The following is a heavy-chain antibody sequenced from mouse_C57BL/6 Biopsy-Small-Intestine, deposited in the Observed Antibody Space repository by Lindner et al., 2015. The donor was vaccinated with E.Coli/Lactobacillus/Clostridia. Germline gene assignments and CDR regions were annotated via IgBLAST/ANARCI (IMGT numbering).Heavy chain of an antibody. V-gene: IGHV14-1*01. Sequence: GAELVRPGASVKLSCTASGFNIKDYYMHWVKQRPEQGLEWIGRIDPEDGDTEYAPKFQGKATMTADTSSNTAYMQLSSLTTEDSAIYYCARWEDGYPFAYWGQGTLVTVSA. CDR2: IDPEDGDT. D-gene: IGHD2-3*01. CDR3: ARWEDGYPFAY. J-gene: IGHJ3*01. CDR1: GFNIKDYY.